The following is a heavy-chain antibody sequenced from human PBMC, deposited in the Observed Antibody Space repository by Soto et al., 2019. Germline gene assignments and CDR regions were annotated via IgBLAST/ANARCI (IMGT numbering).Heavy chain of an antibody. V-gene: IGHV1-8*01. CDR2: MNPNSGNT. CDR1: GYTFTSYD. Sequence: QVQLVQSGAEVKKPGASVKVSCKASGYTFTSYDINWVRQATGQGLEWMGWMNPNSGNTGYAQKFQGRVTMTRNTSISTAYRELSSLRSEDTTVYSCPRGLEWSRSLDPWGQGTLVTVSS. D-gene: IGHD3-3*01. J-gene: IGHJ5*02. CDR3: PRGLEWSRSLDP.